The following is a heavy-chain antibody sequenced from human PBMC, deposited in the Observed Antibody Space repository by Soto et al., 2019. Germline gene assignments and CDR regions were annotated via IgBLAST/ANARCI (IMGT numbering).Heavy chain of an antibody. Sequence: PSETLSLTCVVSGGSLSSYYWSWIRQPPGKGLEWIGYIYYSGSTNYNPSLKSRVTLSVDTSKNQFSLKLSSVTAADTAVYYCARSYYYDSSGYYYYGMDVWGQGTTVTVSS. CDR3: ARSYYYDSSGYYYYGMDV. CDR2: IYYSGST. J-gene: IGHJ6*02. V-gene: IGHV4-59*01. CDR1: GGSLSSYY. D-gene: IGHD3-22*01.